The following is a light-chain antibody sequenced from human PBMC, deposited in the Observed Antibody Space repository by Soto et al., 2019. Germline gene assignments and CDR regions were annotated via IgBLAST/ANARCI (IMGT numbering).Light chain of an antibody. CDR3: QQYKDWPT. V-gene: IGKV3-15*01. J-gene: IGKJ1*01. CDR1: QSVSDN. Sequence: EIVMTQSPATLSVSPGERATLSCRASQSVSDNLAWYQQKPGQTPRLLIYGASTRAAGIPTRFSGSGSGTEFTLTISSLQSEDFAVYYCQQYKDWPTFGQGTKVEIK. CDR2: GAS.